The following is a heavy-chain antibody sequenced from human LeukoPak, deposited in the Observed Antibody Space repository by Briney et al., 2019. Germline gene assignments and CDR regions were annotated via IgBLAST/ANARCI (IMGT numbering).Heavy chain of an antibody. V-gene: IGHV3-23*01. Sequence: GGSLRLSCAASGFTFSSYAMSWVRQAPGKGLEWVSAISGSGGSTYYADSVKGRFTISRDNSKNTLYLQMNSLRAEDTAVYYCAKASWGSGSSYYYYMDVWGKGTTVTVAS. CDR1: GFTFSSYA. D-gene: IGHD3-10*01. CDR2: ISGSGGST. CDR3: AKASWGSGSSYYYYMDV. J-gene: IGHJ6*03.